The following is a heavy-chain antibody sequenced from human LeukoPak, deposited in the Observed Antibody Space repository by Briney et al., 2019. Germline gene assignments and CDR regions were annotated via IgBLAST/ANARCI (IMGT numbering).Heavy chain of an antibody. J-gene: IGHJ4*02. CDR2: INHSGST. Sequence: SETLSLTCAVYGGSFSGYYWSWIRQPPGKGLEWIGEINHSGSTNYNPSLKSRVTISVDTSKNQFSLQLNSVTPEDAAVYYCASDHCSSTSCYFGLETTLDYWGQGTLVTVSS. V-gene: IGHV4-34*01. CDR3: ASDHCSSTSCYFGLETTLDY. CDR1: GGSFSGYY. D-gene: IGHD2-2*01.